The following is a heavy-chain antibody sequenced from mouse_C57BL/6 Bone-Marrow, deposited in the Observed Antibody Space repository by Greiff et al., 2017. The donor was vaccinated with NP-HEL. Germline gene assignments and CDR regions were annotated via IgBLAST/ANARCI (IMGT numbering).Heavy chain of an antibody. Sequence: EVKLMESGGGLVQPGESLKLSCESNEYEFPSHDMSWVRKTPEKRLELVAAINSDGGSTYYPDTMERRFIISRDNTKKTLYLQMSSLRSEDTALYYCARQYLLWLRRFYWGQGTSVTVSS. V-gene: IGHV5-2*01. CDR2: INSDGGST. D-gene: IGHD2-2*01. J-gene: IGHJ4*01. CDR3: ARQYLLWLRRFY. CDR1: EYEFPSHD.